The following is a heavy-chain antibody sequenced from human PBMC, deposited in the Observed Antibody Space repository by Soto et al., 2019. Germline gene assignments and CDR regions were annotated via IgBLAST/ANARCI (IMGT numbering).Heavy chain of an antibody. CDR1: GYTFTCYC. CDR3: ARDRGQQLVF. J-gene: IGHJ4*02. CDR2: INPNSGGT. V-gene: IGHV1-2*02. Sequence: ASLKVSCNASGYTFTCYCMHWVRQAPGQGLEWMGWINPNSGGTNYAQKFQGRVTMTRDTSISTAYMELSRLRSDDTAVYYCARDRGQQLVFGGQGTLVTVSS. D-gene: IGHD6-13*01.